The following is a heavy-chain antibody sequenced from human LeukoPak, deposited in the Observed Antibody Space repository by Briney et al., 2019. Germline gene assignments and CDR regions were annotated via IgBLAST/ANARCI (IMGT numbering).Heavy chain of an antibody. Sequence: GESLKISCKGSGYSFTNYWIGWVRQMPGKGLELVGLIYPGDSDTTYSPSFQGQVTISADKSISTAYLQWSSLKASDTAMFYCGRGGGRTFFDSWGQGTLVTVSS. J-gene: IGHJ4*02. V-gene: IGHV5-51*01. CDR3: GRGGGRTFFDS. CDR2: IYPGDSDT. CDR1: GYSFTNYW. D-gene: IGHD3-16*01.